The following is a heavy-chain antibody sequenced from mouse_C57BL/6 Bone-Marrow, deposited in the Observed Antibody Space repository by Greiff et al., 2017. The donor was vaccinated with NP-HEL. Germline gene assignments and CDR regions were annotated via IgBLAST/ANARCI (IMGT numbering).Heavy chain of an antibody. Sequence: EVQLQESGPGLVKPSQSLSLTCSVTGYSITSGYYWNWIRQFPGNKLEWMGYISYDGSNNYNPSLKNRISITRDTSKNQFFLKLNSVTTEDTATYYCARGEFITTVVAHWYFDVWGTGTTVTVSS. D-gene: IGHD1-1*01. CDR3: ARGEFITTVVAHWYFDV. CDR2: ISYDGSN. CDR1: GYSITSGYY. V-gene: IGHV3-6*01. J-gene: IGHJ1*03.